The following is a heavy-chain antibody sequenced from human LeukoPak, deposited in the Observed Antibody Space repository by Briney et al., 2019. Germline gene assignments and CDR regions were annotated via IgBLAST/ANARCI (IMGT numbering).Heavy chain of an antibody. CDR1: GFTFSSYG. Sequence: GGSLRLSCAASGFTFSSYGMHWVRQAPGKGLEWVAFIRYDGSNKYYADSVKGRFTISRDNSKNTLYLQMNSLRAEDTAVYYCARDLSGITGYTYGRGIDYWGQGTLVTVSS. J-gene: IGHJ4*02. CDR2: IRYDGSNK. V-gene: IGHV3-30*02. D-gene: IGHD5-18*01. CDR3: ARDLSGITGYTYGRGIDY.